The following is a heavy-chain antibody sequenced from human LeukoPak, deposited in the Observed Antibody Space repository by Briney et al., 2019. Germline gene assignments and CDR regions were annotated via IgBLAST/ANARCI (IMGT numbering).Heavy chain of an antibody. Sequence: PSETLSLTCTVSGGSISSSRYYWGWIRQPPGKGLEWIGSIYYSGSTYYNPSLKSRVTISVDTSKNQFSLKLSSVTAADTAVYYCARSSGWLQAGWFDPWGQGTLVTVSS. CDR3: ARSSGWLQAGWFDP. CDR2: IYYSGST. CDR1: GGSISSSRYY. V-gene: IGHV4-39*07. D-gene: IGHD6-19*01. J-gene: IGHJ5*02.